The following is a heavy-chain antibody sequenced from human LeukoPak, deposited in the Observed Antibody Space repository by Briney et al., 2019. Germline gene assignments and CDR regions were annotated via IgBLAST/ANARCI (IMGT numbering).Heavy chain of an antibody. V-gene: IGHV3-30*03. CDR2: ISYDGSNK. Sequence: GGSLRLSCAASGFTFSSYGMHWVRQAPGKGLEWVAVISYDGSNKYYADSVKGRFTISRDNSKNSLYLQMNSLRADDTAVYYCARDRDSRWDFDLWGRGTLVTVSS. CDR3: ARDRDSRWDFDL. CDR1: GFTFSSYG. J-gene: IGHJ2*01. D-gene: IGHD3-22*01.